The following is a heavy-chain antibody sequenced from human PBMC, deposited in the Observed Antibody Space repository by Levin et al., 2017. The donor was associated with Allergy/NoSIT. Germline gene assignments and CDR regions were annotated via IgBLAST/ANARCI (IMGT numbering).Heavy chain of an antibody. CDR3: ARSYYDFWSNYYDP. CDR2: ISTYNDNK. Sequence: GGSLKISCKASGYTFSNYGIAWLRQAPGRGPEWMGWISTYNDNKNYAQKFQGRITMTTDTSTSTAYMELRSLRSDDTAVYYCARSYYDFWSNYYDPWGQGTLVTVSS. D-gene: IGHD3-3*01. V-gene: IGHV1-18*01. J-gene: IGHJ5*02. CDR1: GYTFSNYG.